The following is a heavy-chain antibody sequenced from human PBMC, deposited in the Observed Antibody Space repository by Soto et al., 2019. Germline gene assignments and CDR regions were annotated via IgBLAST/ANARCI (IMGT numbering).Heavy chain of an antibody. Sequence: ASQTMSPTCTVSTGSISIVDYYWSWIRQPPGKGLEWIGYIYYSGSTYYNPSLKSPFTISVDTSKNPFSLKRSSVTAADTAVYYCARTITMLVVFTQAHAFQIWGQGTMVTVSS. J-gene: IGHJ3*02. CDR1: TGSISIVDYY. D-gene: IGHD3-22*01. CDR3: ARTITMLVVFTQAHAFQI. CDR2: IYYSGST. V-gene: IGHV4-30-4*01.